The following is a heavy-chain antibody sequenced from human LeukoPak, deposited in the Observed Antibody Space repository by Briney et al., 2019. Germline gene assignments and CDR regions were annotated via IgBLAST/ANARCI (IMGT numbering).Heavy chain of an antibody. V-gene: IGHV3-53*01. CDR2: IYGGDST. CDR3: ARDRSDGNYYMVV. CDR1: GFTVSNNY. Sequence: GGSLRLSCAASGFTVSNNYMSWVRQAPGKGLEWVSVIYGGDSTSYADSVKGRFTISRDNSKNMLYLQMNSLRVDDTGVYYCARDRSDGNYYMVVWGKGTTVIVSS. D-gene: IGHD5-24*01. J-gene: IGHJ6*03.